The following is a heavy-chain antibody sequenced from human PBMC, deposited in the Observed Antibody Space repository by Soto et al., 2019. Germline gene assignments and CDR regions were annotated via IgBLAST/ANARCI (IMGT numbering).Heavy chain of an antibody. CDR3: ASSYDFWSGYYSDYYYYGMDV. Sequence: SETLALTCTVSGGSVSSGSYYWSWIRQPPGKGLEWIGYIYYSGSTNYNPSLKSRVTISVDTSKNQFSLKLSSVTAADTAVYYCASSYDFWSGYYSDYYYYGMDVWGQGTTVTVS. CDR1: GGSVSSGSYY. CDR2: IYYSGST. D-gene: IGHD3-3*01. V-gene: IGHV4-61*01. J-gene: IGHJ6*02.